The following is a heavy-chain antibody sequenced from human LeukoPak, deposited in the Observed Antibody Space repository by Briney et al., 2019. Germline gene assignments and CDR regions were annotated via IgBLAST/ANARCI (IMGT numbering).Heavy chain of an antibody. CDR3: AVLTYYYDSSGSSDAFDI. D-gene: IGHD3-22*01. Sequence: SVKVSCKASGFTFTSSAVQWVRQARGQRLEWIGWIVVGSGNTNYAQKFQERVTITRDMSTSTAYMELSSLRSEDTAMYYCAVLTYYYDSSGSSDAFDIWGQGTMITVSS. J-gene: IGHJ3*02. V-gene: IGHV1-58*01. CDR1: GFTFTSSA. CDR2: IVVGSGNT.